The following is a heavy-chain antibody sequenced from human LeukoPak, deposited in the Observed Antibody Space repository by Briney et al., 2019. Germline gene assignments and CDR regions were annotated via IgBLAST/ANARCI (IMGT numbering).Heavy chain of an antibody. D-gene: IGHD2-2*01. CDR1: GGTFSSYA. CDR3: AMSVTRYCSSTSCYQAGDGYYYYYMDV. CDR2: IIPIFGTA. Sequence: SVKVSCEASGGTFSSYAISWVRQAPGQGLEWMGGIIPIFGTANYAQKFQGRVTITADESTSTAYMELSSLRSEDTAVYYCAMSVTRYCSSTSCYQAGDGYYYYYMDVWGKGTTVTVSS. V-gene: IGHV1-69*01. J-gene: IGHJ6*03.